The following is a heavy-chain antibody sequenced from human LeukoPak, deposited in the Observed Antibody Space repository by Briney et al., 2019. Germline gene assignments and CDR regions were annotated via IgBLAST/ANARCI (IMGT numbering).Heavy chain of an antibody. D-gene: IGHD3-9*01. J-gene: IGHJ5*02. CDR2: ITTDGSDT. Sequence: QPGGSLRLSCLASGFTFRNYWMYWVRQAPGKGLVWVSRITTDGSDTSYADSVKGRFTISRDNARNTLFLEMNSLRAEDTAVYYCAKAYFNYYFDPWGQGTLVTVSS. CDR1: GFTFRNYW. CDR3: AKAYFNYYFDP. V-gene: IGHV3-74*01.